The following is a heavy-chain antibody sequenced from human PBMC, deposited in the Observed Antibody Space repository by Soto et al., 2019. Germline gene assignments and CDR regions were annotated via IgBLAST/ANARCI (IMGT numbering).Heavy chain of an antibody. Sequence: SETLSLTCKVSGGSITSYRWSWIRQSAGNGLEWIGRINTSGNTHYNPSLKSRVTVSIDTSQNQFFLTVTSVTAADSAVYYCARESGDNWDYEAYWGQGTPVTVSS. CDR3: ARESGDNWDYEAY. D-gene: IGHD1-7*01. V-gene: IGHV4-4*07. CDR2: INTSGNT. J-gene: IGHJ4*02. CDR1: GGSITSYR.